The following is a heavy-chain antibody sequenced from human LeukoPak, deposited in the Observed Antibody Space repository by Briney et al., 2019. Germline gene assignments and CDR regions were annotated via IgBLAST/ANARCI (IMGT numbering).Heavy chain of an antibody. CDR1: GGSVSGGGYY. CDR3: ARGGTLMTMEN. V-gene: IGHV4-39*07. J-gene: IGHJ4*02. Sequence: SETLSLTCSVSGGSVSGGGYYRGWIRQPPGKGLEWIGTIYYSGSTYYDPSLKSRVTISVDTSKNQFSLNLNSLTAADTAVYYCARGGTLMTMENWGQGTLVTVSS. CDR2: IYYSGST. D-gene: IGHD4/OR15-4a*01.